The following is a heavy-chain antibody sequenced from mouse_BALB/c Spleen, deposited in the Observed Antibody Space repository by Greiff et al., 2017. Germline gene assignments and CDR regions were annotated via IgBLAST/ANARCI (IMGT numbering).Heavy chain of an antibody. CDR1: GFTFSSYG. D-gene: IGHD1-1*01. CDR2: INSNGGST. Sequence: EVLLVESGGGLVQPGGSLKLSCAASGFTFSSYGMSWVRQTPDKRLELVATINSNGGSTYYPDSVKGRFTISRDNAKNTLYLQMSSLKSEDTAMYYCARDRDDYGSSYKAMDYWGQGTTVTVSS. V-gene: IGHV5-6-3*01. J-gene: IGHJ4*01. CDR3: ARDRDDYGSSYKAMDY.